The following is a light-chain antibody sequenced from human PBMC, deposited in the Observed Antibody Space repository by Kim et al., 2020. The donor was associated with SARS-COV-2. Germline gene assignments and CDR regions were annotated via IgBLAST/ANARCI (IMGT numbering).Light chain of an antibody. J-gene: IGKJ1*01. CDR3: QQSDVTPRT. Sequence: DTQMTQSPSSQSASVGDRITISCRASQNIKTYLNWYQQKSGKVPRLLIYAASRLQSGVPSRFGGSGSGTEFTLTINSLQPEDFATYYCQQSDVTPRTFGQGTKVDIK. CDR2: AAS. CDR1: QNIKTY. V-gene: IGKV1-39*01.